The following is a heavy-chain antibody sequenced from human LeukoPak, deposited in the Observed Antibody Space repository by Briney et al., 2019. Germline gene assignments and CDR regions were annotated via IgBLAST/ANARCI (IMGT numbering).Heavy chain of an antibody. CDR3: ARDSPHCSSTSCYTGSVDY. J-gene: IGHJ4*02. CDR2: IYTSGST. Sequence: PSETLSLTCTVSGGSISSGSYYWSWIRQPAGKGLEWIGRIYTSGSTNYNPSLKSRVTISVDTSKNQISLKLSSVTAADTAVYYCARDSPHCSSTSCYTGSVDYWGQGTLVTVSS. V-gene: IGHV4-61*02. CDR1: GGSISSGSYY. D-gene: IGHD2-2*02.